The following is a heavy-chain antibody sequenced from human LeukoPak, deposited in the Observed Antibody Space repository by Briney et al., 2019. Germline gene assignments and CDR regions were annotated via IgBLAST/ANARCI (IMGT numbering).Heavy chain of an antibody. Sequence: GGSLRLSCAASGFTFSSYAMSWVRQAPGKGLEWVSAISGSGGSTYYAASVKGRFTISRDNSKNTLYLQMNSLRAEDTAVYYCASSIAAAPYYFDYWGQGTLVTVSS. CDR3: ASSIAAAPYYFDY. D-gene: IGHD6-13*01. CDR1: GFTFSSYA. V-gene: IGHV3-23*01. J-gene: IGHJ4*02. CDR2: ISGSGGST.